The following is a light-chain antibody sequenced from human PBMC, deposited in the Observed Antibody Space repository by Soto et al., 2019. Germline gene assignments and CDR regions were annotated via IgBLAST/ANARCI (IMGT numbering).Light chain of an antibody. Sequence: QSALTRPPSASGSFGQSVTISCTGTSSDVGGYNYVPWYQQHPGKAPKLMIYEVSERPSGVPDRFSGSKSGNTASLTVSGLQAEDEADYYCSSYSGTNYHYVFGTGTKVTVL. V-gene: IGLV2-8*01. CDR2: EVS. J-gene: IGLJ1*01. CDR1: SSDVGGYNY. CDR3: SSYSGTNYHYV.